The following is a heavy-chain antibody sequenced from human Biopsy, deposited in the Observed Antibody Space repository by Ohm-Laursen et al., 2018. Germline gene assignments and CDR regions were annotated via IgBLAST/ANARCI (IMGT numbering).Heavy chain of an antibody. Sequence: TLSLTCTVSGGSLSSYSWSWIRQPAGKGLEWIGQIYTSGITKYNPSLKSRVTMSVDTSKNKFSLRESSVTAADTAVYYCARDRDRRGWFDPWGQGTLVTVSS. V-gene: IGHV4-4*07. J-gene: IGHJ5*02. CDR2: IYTSGIT. CDR1: GGSLSSYS. CDR3: ARDRDRRGWFDP. D-gene: IGHD1-14*01.